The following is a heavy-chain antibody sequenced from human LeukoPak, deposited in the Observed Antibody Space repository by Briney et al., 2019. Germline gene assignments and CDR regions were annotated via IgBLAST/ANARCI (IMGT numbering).Heavy chain of an antibody. CDR3: ARRSYCGGDCYGSDASDI. Sequence: GGSLRLSCAASGFTLSPYTMNWVRQAPGKGLEWVSSISSSSTYLDYADSLKGRFTISRDNAKNLLYLQMNSLRAEDTAVYYCARRSYCGGDCYGSDASDIWGQGTMVTVSS. J-gene: IGHJ3*02. D-gene: IGHD2-21*02. CDR1: GFTLSPYT. CDR2: ISSSSTYL. V-gene: IGHV3-21*01.